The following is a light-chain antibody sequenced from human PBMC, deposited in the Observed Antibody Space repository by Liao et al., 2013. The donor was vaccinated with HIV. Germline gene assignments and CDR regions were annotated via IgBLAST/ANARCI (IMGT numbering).Light chain of an antibody. CDR2: EDT. Sequence: SSELTQSPSVSVSPGQTASITCSGDYLGDKYASWYQHKSGQSPVLVIYEDTKRPAGISERFSGSNSGNTATLSISGTQPLDEADYYCQTWHISTLILGGGTKLTVL. V-gene: IGLV3-1*01. CDR1: YLGDKY. J-gene: IGLJ2*01. CDR3: QTWHISTLI.